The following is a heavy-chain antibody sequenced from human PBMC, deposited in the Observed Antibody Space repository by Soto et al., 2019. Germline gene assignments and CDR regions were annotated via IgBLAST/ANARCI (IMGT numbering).Heavy chain of an antibody. J-gene: IGHJ5*02. D-gene: IGHD2-21*02. CDR3: TRDGGGGDRSDH. CDR2: ISSNSRTI. Sequence: EVQLVESGGGLVQPGGSLRLSCEASGFDFNYYNMNWVRQAPVRGLEWLSYISSNSRTIYYADSVKGRFTISRDNAKNSVSLQMYSLRDEDTALYYCTRDGGGGDRSDHWGQGTLVTVSS. CDR1: GFDFNYYN. V-gene: IGHV3-48*02.